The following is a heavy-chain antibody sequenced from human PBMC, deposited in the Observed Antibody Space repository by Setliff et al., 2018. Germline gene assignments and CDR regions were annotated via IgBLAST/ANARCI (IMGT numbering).Heavy chain of an antibody. V-gene: IGHV4-59*01. D-gene: IGHD3-3*01. CDR1: GGSISSYY. CDR2: IYYSGST. J-gene: IGHJ4*02. Sequence: SETLSLTCTVSGGSISSYYWSWIRQPPGKGLEWIGYIYYSGSTNYNPSLKSRVTISVDTSKNQFSLKLSSVTAADTAVYYCARAFYLEWLLFDYWGQGTLVTVSS. CDR3: ARAFYLEWLLFDY.